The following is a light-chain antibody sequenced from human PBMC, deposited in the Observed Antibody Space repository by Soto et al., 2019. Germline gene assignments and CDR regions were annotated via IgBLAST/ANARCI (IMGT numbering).Light chain of an antibody. CDR3: QQYGSSGT. Sequence: EIVLTQSPDTLSLSPGESATLSCRASQSVSNNYLAWYQQKPGQAPRLLIYGASNRATGIPDRFSGSGSGTDFTLTISRLEPEDFAVYYCQQYGSSGTVGQGTQVDIK. CDR2: GAS. V-gene: IGKV3-20*01. CDR1: QSVSNNY. J-gene: IGKJ1*01.